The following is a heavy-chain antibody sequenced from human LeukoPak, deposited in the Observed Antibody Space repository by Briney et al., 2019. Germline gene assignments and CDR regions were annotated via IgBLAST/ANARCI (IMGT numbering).Heavy chain of an antibody. Sequence: PGGSLRLSCAASGFTFSSYGMHWVRQAPGKGLEWVASIRYDGGNKYYADSVKGRFTISRDNSKNTLYLQMNSLRPEDTAVYYCARGPDYDILADYFDYWGQGTLVTVSS. CDR3: ARGPDYDILADYFDY. D-gene: IGHD3-9*01. J-gene: IGHJ4*02. CDR1: GFTFSSYG. V-gene: IGHV3-30*02. CDR2: IRYDGGNK.